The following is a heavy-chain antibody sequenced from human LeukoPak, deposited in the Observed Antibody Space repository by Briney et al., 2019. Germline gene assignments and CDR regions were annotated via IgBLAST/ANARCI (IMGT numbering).Heavy chain of an antibody. V-gene: IGHV1-24*01. D-gene: IGHD6-13*01. CDR3: ATAKQQPNWFDP. Sequence: ASVKVSCKVSGYTLTELSMHWVRQAPGKGLERMGGFDPEDGETIYAQKFQGRVTMTEDTSTDTAYMELSSLRSEDTAVYYCATAKQQPNWFDPWGQGTLVTVSS. CDR1: GYTLTELS. J-gene: IGHJ5*02. CDR2: FDPEDGET.